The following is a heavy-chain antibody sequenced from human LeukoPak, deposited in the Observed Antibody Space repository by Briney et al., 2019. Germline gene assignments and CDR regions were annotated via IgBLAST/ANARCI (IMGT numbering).Heavy chain of an antibody. CDR3: AGHSRVIVGTTCAFDI. J-gene: IGHJ3*02. D-gene: IGHD1-26*01. V-gene: IGHV4-38-2*01. CDR2: MHHSGSF. Sequence: PSETLFLTCAVCDYSISSDNYWSWIRQAPGKGLEWIGSMHHSGSFYYNPSLWSRVTISLDTSKNHFSLRLSSVTAADTALYYCAGHSRVIVGTTCAFDIWGQGTKVTVSS. CDR1: DYSISSDNY.